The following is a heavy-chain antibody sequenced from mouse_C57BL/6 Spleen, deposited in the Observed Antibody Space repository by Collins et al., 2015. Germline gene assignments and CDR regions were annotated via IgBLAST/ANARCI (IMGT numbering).Heavy chain of an antibody. D-gene: IGHD3-2*02. CDR1: GYTFTSYW. V-gene: IGHV1-52*01. CDR3: ARDNSGAKYFDY. Sequence: QVQLQQPGAELVRPGSSVKLSCKASGYTFTSYWMHWVKQRPIQGLEWIGNIDPSDSETHYNQKFKDKATLTVDKSSSTAYMQLSSLTSEDSAVYFCARDNSGAKYFDYWGQGTTLTVSS. CDR2: IDPSDSET. J-gene: IGHJ2*01.